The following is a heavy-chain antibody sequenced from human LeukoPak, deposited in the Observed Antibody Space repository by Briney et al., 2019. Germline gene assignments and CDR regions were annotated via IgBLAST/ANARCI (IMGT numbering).Heavy chain of an antibody. J-gene: IGHJ4*02. V-gene: IGHV3-30*02. CDR2: IRYDGSSK. CDR1: GFTFSGYG. Sequence: PGGSLRLSCAASGFTFSGYGIHWVRQAPGKGLEWVAFIRYDGSSKYYADSVKGRFTISRDNSKNTLYLQVNSLRAEDTAVYYCAREGVGFDYWGQGTPVTVSS. CDR3: AREGVGFDY.